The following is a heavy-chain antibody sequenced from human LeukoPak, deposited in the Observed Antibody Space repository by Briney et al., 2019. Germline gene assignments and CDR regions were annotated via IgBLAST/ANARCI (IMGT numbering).Heavy chain of an antibody. CDR3: VKGAAGWYSGSYWPDY. CDR1: GFTFSSYA. CDR2: ISTNGGST. J-gene: IGHJ4*02. D-gene: IGHD1-26*01. Sequence: GGSLRLSCSASGFTFSSYAMHWVRQAPGKGLEYVSAISTNGGSTYYADSVKGRFTISRDNSKNTLNLQMSSLRAEATAVYYRVKGAAGWYSGSYWPDYWGQGTLVTVSS. V-gene: IGHV3-64D*06.